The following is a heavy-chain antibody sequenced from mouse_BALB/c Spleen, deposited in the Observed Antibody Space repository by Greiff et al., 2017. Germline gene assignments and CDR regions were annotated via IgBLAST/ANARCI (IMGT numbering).Heavy chain of an antibody. D-gene: IGHD1-1*01. CDR3: ARGGSSQSYWYCDV. Sequence: VQLQQSGAELMKPGASVKISCKATGYTFSSYWIEWVKQRPGHGLEWIGEILPGSGSTNYNEKFKGKATFTADTSSNTAYMQLSSLTSEDSAVYYCARGGSSQSYWYCDVWGAGTTVTVSS. V-gene: IGHV1-9*01. CDR1: GYTFSSYW. CDR2: ILPGSGST. J-gene: IGHJ1*01.